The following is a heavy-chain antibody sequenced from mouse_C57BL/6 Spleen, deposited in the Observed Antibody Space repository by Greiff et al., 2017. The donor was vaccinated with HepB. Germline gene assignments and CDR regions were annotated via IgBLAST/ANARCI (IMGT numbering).Heavy chain of an antibody. CDR2: ISDGGSYT. CDR3: ARAGDYGRAWFAY. J-gene: IGHJ3*01. CDR1: GFTFSSYA. D-gene: IGHD2-4*01. Sequence: EVKLVESGGGLVKPGGSLKLSCAASGFTFSSYAMSWVRQTPEKRLEWVATISDGGSYTYYPDNVKGRFTISRDNTKNNLYLQMSHLKSEDTAMYYGARAGDYGRAWFAYWGQGTLVTVSA. V-gene: IGHV5-4*03.